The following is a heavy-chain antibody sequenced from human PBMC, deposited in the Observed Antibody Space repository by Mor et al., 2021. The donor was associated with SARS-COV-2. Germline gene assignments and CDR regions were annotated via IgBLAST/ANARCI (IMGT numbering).Heavy chain of an antibody. CDR3: ARGRDSTFDY. CDR2: TYYRSRWYN. J-gene: IGHJ4*02. V-gene: IGHV6-1*01. Sequence: LGRTYYRSRWYNDYGLSLKSRITINPDTSQNQFSLQVNSVTPEDKAIYYCARGRDSTFDYWGQGTLVTVSS. D-gene: IGHD5-18*01.